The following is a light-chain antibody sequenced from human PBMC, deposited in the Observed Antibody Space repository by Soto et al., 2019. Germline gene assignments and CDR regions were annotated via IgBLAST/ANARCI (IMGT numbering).Light chain of an antibody. Sequence: DIQMTQSPSSLSASVGDRVTITCRASQSIGNHLNWYQHKPGKAPILLIYAASSLQSGVPSRFSGSGSGTDFTLTINSLHPEDFASYYCLQSGDTPPWTFGQGTKVDIK. CDR3: LQSGDTPPWT. J-gene: IGKJ1*01. CDR1: QSIGNH. CDR2: AAS. V-gene: IGKV1-39*01.